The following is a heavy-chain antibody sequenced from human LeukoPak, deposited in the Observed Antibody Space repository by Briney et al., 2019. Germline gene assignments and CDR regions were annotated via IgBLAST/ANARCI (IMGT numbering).Heavy chain of an antibody. CDR2: IYTSGST. V-gene: IGHV4-61*02. CDR1: GGSISSGSYY. Sequence: PSETLSLTCTVSGGSISSGSYYWSWIRQPAGKGLEWIGRIYTSGSTNYDPSLKSRVTISVDTSKNQFSLKLSFVTAADTAVYYCARVGARGGNSDPWGQGTLVTVSS. D-gene: IGHD3-16*01. CDR3: ARVGARGGNSDP. J-gene: IGHJ5*02.